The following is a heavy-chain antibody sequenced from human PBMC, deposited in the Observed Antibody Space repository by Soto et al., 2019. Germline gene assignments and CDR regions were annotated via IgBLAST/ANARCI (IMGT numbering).Heavy chain of an antibody. J-gene: IGHJ4*02. CDR2: IPSDGRDV. CDR3: TRDDSGLGIDY. V-gene: IGHV3-74*01. Sequence: LRLSCEASGFNFRDFWMHWVRQPPGKGPEWVSNIPSDGRDVSYADSVRGRFTISRDDARNTLYLQMSDLRVEDTAIYYCTRDDSGLGIDYWGRGTQVTVSS. D-gene: IGHD1-26*01. CDR1: GFNFRDFW.